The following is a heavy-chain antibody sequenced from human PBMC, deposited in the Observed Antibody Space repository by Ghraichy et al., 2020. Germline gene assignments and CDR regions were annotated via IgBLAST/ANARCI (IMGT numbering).Heavy chain of an antibody. CDR3: AILVSYGVDV. CDR2: IYHSGNG. J-gene: IGHJ6*02. CDR1: GGSITSGDYS. Sequence: LSLTCAVSGGSITSGDYSWTWIRQQPGKGLEWIGYIYHSGNGHYNPSLQSRVSFSVDWSKNQFSLRLTSVTAADTAVYYCAILVSYGVDVWGQGTTVTVSS. D-gene: IGHD3-3*01. V-gene: IGHV4-30-2*01.